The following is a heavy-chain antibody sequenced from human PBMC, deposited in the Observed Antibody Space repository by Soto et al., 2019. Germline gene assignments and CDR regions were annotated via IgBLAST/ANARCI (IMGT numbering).Heavy chain of an antibody. J-gene: IGHJ4*02. V-gene: IGHV1-18*01. Sequence: QVHLVQSGAEVKKSGASVKVSCKGSGYDFTTYGITWVRQAPGQGLEWMAWISAHNGNTDYAQKLQGRVTVTRDTYTSTGYMELRGLRSDDAAVYYCAGGRYGDYWGQGALVTVSS. CDR1: GYDFTTYG. D-gene: IGHD1-1*01. CDR2: ISAHNGNT. CDR3: AGGRYGDY.